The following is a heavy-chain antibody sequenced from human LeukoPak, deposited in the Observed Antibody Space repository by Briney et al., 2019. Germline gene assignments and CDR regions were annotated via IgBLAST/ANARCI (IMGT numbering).Heavy chain of an antibody. D-gene: IGHD6-19*01. CDR3: AKLSSGWFNDY. V-gene: IGHV4-59*01. CDR1: GGSISSYY. Sequence: SETLSLTCTVSGGSISSYYWSWIRQPPGKGLEWIGYIYYSGSTNYNPSLKSRVTISVDTSKNQFSLKLSSVTAADTAVYYCAKLSSGWFNDYWGQGTLVTVSS. J-gene: IGHJ4*02. CDR2: IYYSGST.